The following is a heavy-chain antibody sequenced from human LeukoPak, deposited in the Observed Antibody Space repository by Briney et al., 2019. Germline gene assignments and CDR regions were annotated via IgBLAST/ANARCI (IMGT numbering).Heavy chain of an antibody. CDR2: IHHSGST. CDR3: ARQALNYYDSSGYYYVQKPIDY. Sequence: SETLSLTCAAYGGSFSAYYWSWIRQPPGKGLEWIGEIHHSGSTNYNPSLKSRVTISVDTSKSQFSLNLNSVTAADTAVYYCARQALNYYDSSGYYYVQKPIDYWGQGTLVTVSS. J-gene: IGHJ4*02. V-gene: IGHV4-34*01. CDR1: GGSFSAYY. D-gene: IGHD3-22*01.